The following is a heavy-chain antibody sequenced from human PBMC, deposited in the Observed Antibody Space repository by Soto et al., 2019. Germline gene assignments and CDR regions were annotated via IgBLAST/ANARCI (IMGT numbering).Heavy chain of an antibody. Sequence: HPWGSLRLSCAASGFTFSSYAMSWVRQAPGRGLEWVSAISGSGGSTYYADSVKGRFTISRDNSKNTLYLQMNSLRAEDTAVYYCAKEAASVPAAPDVWGQGTTVTVSS. V-gene: IGHV3-23*01. CDR2: ISGSGGST. CDR3: AKEAASVPAAPDV. J-gene: IGHJ6*02. CDR1: GFTFSSYA. D-gene: IGHD2-2*01.